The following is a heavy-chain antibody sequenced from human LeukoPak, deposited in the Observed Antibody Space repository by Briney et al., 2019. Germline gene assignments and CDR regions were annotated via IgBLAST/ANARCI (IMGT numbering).Heavy chain of an antibody. CDR1: GFAFSSYA. CDR3: AKDNGLLWFGELLFDY. J-gene: IGHJ4*02. D-gene: IGHD3-10*01. V-gene: IGHV3-23*01. CDR2: ISGSGGST. Sequence: GGSLRLSCAASGFAFSSYAMSWVRQAPGKGLEWVSAISGSGGSTYYADSVKGRFTISRDNSKNTLYLQMNSLRAEDTAVYYCAKDNGLLWFGELLFDYWGQGTLVTVSS.